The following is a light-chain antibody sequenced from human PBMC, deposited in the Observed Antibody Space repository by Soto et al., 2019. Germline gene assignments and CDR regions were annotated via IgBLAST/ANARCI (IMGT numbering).Light chain of an antibody. V-gene: IGKV3-11*01. CDR2: AEY. Sequence: VLTQSPVTLSLSPGERATLSCRASQSFRGLLAWYQQKPGQAPRLLIYAEYNRATGIPHRFSGSGSGTDLTLTISSLEPEDSAVYYCQQRHMWPITCGQGTRLEIK. CDR1: QSFRGL. CDR3: QQRHMWPIT. J-gene: IGKJ5*01.